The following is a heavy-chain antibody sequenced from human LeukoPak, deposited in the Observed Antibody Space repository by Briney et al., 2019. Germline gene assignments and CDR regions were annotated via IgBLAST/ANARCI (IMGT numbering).Heavy chain of an antibody. CDR2: ISSNGGST. CDR1: GFTFSSYA. CDR3: ARAAMAQFDP. J-gene: IGHJ5*02. D-gene: IGHD5-18*01. V-gene: IGHV3-64*04. Sequence: GGSLRLSCSASGFTFSSYAMHWVRQAPGKGLEYVPAISSNGGSTYYADSVKGRFTISRDNSKNTLYLQMNSLRAEDTAVYYCARAAMAQFDPWGQGTLVTVSS.